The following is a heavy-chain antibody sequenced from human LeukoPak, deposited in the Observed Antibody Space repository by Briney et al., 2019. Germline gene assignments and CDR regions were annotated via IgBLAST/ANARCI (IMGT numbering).Heavy chain of an antibody. V-gene: IGHV4-31*03. CDR1: GGSISSCGYY. CDR3: ARGSGGGFGGAFDI. J-gene: IGHJ3*02. D-gene: IGHD2-15*01. CDR2: IYYSGST. Sequence: PSQTLSLTCTVSGGSISSCGYYWSWIRQHPGKGLEWIGYIYYSGSTYYKPSLKSRVTISLDTSKNQFSLKLSSVTAADTAVFYCARGSGGGFGGAFDIWGQGTMVTVSS.